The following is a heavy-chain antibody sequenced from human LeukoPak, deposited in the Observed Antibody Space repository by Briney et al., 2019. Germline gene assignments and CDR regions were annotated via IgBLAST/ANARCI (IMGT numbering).Heavy chain of an antibody. Sequence: PGGSLRLSCAASGFTFSSYAMSWVRQAPGKGLEWVSTSDSGGSTYYADSVKGRLTISRDNSKNTLYLQMNSLRAEDTAVYYCAKDRSGSTHWGQGSLVTVSS. CDR1: GFTFSSYA. CDR3: AKDRSGSTH. V-gene: IGHV3-23*01. J-gene: IGHJ4*02. CDR2: SDSGGST. D-gene: IGHD1-26*01.